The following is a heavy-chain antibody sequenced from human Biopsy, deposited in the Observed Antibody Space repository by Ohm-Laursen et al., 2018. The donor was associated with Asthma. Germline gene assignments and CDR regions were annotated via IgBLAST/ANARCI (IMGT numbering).Heavy chain of an antibody. J-gene: IGHJ4*02. CDR2: IYHSGST. CDR1: GGSISSGGYS. D-gene: IGHD5-24*01. Sequence: TLSLTCVVSGGSISSGGYSWSWIRRPPGKGLEWIGYIYHSGSTYYNPSLKSRVTISVDRSKNQFSLKLSSVTAADTAVYYCARVKDGYNFDYWGRGTLVTVSS. V-gene: IGHV4-30-2*01. CDR3: ARVKDGYNFDY.